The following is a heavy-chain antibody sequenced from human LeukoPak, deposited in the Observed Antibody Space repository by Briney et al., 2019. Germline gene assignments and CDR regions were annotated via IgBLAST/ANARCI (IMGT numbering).Heavy chain of an antibody. V-gene: IGHV3-30*02. J-gene: IGHJ4*02. CDR1: GFTFSNYG. CDR3: AKDPSFRPGYFDY. CDR2: VSFGDGSTR. Sequence: GGSLRLSCAASGFTFSNYGMHWVRQAPGKGLEWVAVVSFGDGSTRNYADSVKGRFTISRDNSQNSLYLQMNSLRAEDTAVYYCAKDPSFRPGYFDYWGQGTLVTVSS.